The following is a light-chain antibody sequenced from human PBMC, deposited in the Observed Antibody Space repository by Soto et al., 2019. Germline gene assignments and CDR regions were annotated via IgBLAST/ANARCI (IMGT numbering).Light chain of an antibody. CDR2: GDT. Sequence: QSVLTQPPSASGTPGQRVTISCSGSSPNIGGNTVKWYQQLPGTAPKLLIHGDTLRPSGVPDRFSGSKSGTSASLAISGLQSEDEAEYYCATWDDSLNGVVFGGGTKLTVL. CDR3: ATWDDSLNGVV. J-gene: IGLJ2*01. CDR1: SPNIGGNT. V-gene: IGLV1-44*01.